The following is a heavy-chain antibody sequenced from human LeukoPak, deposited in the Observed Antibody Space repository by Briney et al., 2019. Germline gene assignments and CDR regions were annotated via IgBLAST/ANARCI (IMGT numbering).Heavy chain of an antibody. Sequence: DPGRSLRLSCAASGFTFDDYAMRWVRQAPGKGLEWVSGISWNSGSIGYADSVKVRFTISRDNAKNSLYLQMNSLGAEDTALYYCAKVGGDFWRGYPSTQGYYFDYWGQGTLVTVSS. CDR3: AKVGGDFWRGYPSTQGYYFDY. D-gene: IGHD3-3*01. V-gene: IGHV3-9*01. CDR1: GFTFDDYA. J-gene: IGHJ4*02. CDR2: ISWNSGSI.